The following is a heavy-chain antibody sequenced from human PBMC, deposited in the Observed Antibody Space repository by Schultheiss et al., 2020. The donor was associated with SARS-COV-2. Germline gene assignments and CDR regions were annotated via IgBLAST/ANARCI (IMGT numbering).Heavy chain of an antibody. Sequence: GGSLRLSCAASGFTFSSYDMHWVRQATGKGLEWVSAIGTAGDTYYPGSVKGRFTISRENAKNSLYLQMNSLRDEDTAVYYCARDVVVVAATDGSSGYYYGMDVWGQGTTVTVSS. CDR2: IGTAGDT. V-gene: IGHV3-13*01. J-gene: IGHJ6*02. CDR3: ARDVVVVAATDGSSGYYYGMDV. D-gene: IGHD2-15*01. CDR1: GFTFSSYD.